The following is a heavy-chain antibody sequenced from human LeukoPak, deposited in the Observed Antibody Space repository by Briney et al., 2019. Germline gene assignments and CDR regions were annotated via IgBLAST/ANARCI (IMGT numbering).Heavy chain of an antibody. V-gene: IGHV3-11*01. CDR3: ARDLIAAAGKGFDY. D-gene: IGHD6-13*01. CDR1: GFTFSDYY. Sequence: GGALRLSRAGSGFTFSDYYMSWIRQAPARGVEWVSYINISDSTIYYADAVKDRFTSSRDNAKNSLYLQMNSLRAEDTALYYCARDLIAAAGKGFDYWGERTLVTVSS. CDR2: INISDSTI. J-gene: IGHJ4*02.